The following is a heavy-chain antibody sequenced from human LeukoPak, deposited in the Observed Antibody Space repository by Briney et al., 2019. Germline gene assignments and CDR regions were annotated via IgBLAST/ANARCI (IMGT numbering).Heavy chain of an antibody. CDR2: INNSGSS. Sequence: ETXSLTCAVYGGSFSGYHWSWIRQPPGKGLEWIGEINNSGSSNYNPSLTSRLTISVDTSKNQFSLKLISVTAADTAVYYCARGTCSSTSCYDNWFDPWGQGTLVTVSS. CDR1: GGSFSGYH. D-gene: IGHD2-2*01. CDR3: ARGTCSSTSCYDNWFDP. J-gene: IGHJ5*02. V-gene: IGHV4-34*01.